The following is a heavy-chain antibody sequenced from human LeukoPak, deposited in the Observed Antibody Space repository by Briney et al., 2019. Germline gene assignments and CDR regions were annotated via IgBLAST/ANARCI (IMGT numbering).Heavy chain of an antibody. Sequence: GGSLRLSCAASGFTFSSYAMSWVRQAPGKGLEWVSAISGSGGSTYYADSVKGRFTISRDNSKNTLYLQMNGLRAEDTAVYYCAKGPYSSSWYWFDPWGQGTLVTVSS. CDR3: AKGPYSSSWYWFDP. CDR1: GFTFSSYA. V-gene: IGHV3-23*01. CDR2: ISGSGGST. D-gene: IGHD6-13*01. J-gene: IGHJ5*02.